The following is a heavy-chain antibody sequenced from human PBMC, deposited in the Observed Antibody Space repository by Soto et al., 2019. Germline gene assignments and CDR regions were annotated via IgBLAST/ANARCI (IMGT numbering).Heavy chain of an antibody. CDR3: ASDGTSHAGVSPGFDP. J-gene: IGHJ5*02. CDR1: GYTFTSYG. CDR2: ISAYNGNT. D-gene: IGHD1-1*01. Sequence: ASVKGSRKASGYTFTSYGISWVRQAPEQGLEWMGWISAYNGNTNYAQKLQGRVTMTTDTSTSTAYRELRSLRSDDTAVNYGASDGTSHAGVSPGFDPWGQGTQVTGSS. V-gene: IGHV1-18*01.